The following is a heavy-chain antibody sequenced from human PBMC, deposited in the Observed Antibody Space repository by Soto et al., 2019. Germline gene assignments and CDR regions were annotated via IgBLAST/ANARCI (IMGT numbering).Heavy chain of an antibody. CDR1: GGTFSSYA. D-gene: IGHD1-26*01. Sequence: SVKVSCKASGGTFSSYAISWVRQAPGQGLEWMGGIIPIFGTANYAQKFQGRVTITADESTSTAYMELSSLRSEDTAVYYCARGAVFSANAARSVDYWGQGTLVTVSS. CDR2: IIPIFGTA. J-gene: IGHJ4*02. CDR3: ARGAVFSANAARSVDY. V-gene: IGHV1-69*13.